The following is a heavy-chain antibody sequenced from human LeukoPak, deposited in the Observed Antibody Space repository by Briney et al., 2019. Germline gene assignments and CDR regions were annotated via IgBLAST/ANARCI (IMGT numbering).Heavy chain of an antibody. Sequence: AGGSLRLSCAASGFTFSTYTMHWVRQAPGKGLEFVAAISSKGDYTHYANSVKGRFTISRDDPKNTLHLEMGSLRAEDMAVYYCARPSSSGWYAPFFWGQGALVTVSS. CDR2: ISSKGDYT. CDR1: GFTFSTYT. CDR3: ARPSSSGWYAPFF. J-gene: IGHJ4*02. D-gene: IGHD6-19*01. V-gene: IGHV3-64*01.